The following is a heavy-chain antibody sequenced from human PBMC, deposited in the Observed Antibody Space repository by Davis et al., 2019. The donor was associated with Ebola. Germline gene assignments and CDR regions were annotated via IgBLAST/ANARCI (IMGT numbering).Heavy chain of an antibody. J-gene: IGHJ5*01. V-gene: IGHV4-34*01. CDR1: GGSFSGYY. CDR2: INHSGST. D-gene: IGHD3-22*01. Sequence: SETLSLTCAVSGGSFSGYYWSWIRQPPGKGLEWIGEINHSGSTNYNPSLKSRVTISVDTSKNQFSLKLSSVTAADTAVYYCARGFHYYETRRWFDPWGQGTLVTVSS. CDR3: ARGFHYYETRRWFDP.